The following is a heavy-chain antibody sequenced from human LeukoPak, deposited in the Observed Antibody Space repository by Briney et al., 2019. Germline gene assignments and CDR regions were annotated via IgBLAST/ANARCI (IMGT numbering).Heavy chain of an antibody. CDR2: IYYSGST. J-gene: IGHJ4*02. Sequence: PSETLSLTCTVSGGSISSYYWSWIRQPPGKGLEWIGYIYYSGSTNYKPSVKSRVTISVDTSKNQFSLKLSSVTAADTAVYYCARDRYYYDSSGYVFDYWGQGTLVTVSS. V-gene: IGHV4-59*12. CDR3: ARDRYYYDSSGYVFDY. CDR1: GGSISSYY. D-gene: IGHD3-22*01.